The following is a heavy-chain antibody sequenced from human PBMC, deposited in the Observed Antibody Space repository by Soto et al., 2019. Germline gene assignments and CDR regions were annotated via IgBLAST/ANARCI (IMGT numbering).Heavy chain of an antibody. Sequence: EVQLVESGGGLVQPGGSLRLSCVASGFTFSRYWMHWVRQAPGKGLVWVSRISSDGTTTNYANSVEGRFTISRDNARNTLYLQVNSLRAEDTAVYYCASDYWAQVDHWGQGTLVTVSS. CDR2: ISSDGTTT. D-gene: IGHD2-8*02. J-gene: IGHJ4*02. CDR1: GFTFSRYW. CDR3: ASDYWAQVDH. V-gene: IGHV3-74*01.